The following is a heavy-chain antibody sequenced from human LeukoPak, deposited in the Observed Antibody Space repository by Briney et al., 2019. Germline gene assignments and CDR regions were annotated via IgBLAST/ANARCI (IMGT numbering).Heavy chain of an antibody. V-gene: IGHV1-69*05. CDR3: ARSTSGSYYWFDP. CDR2: IIPIFGTA. CDR1: GGTFSSYA. Sequence: SVKVSCKASGGTFSSYAISWVRQAPGQGLEWMGGIIPIFGTANYAQKFQGRVTMTRDTSISTAYMELSRLRSDDTAVYYCARSTSGSYYWFDPWGQGTLVTVSS. J-gene: IGHJ5*02. D-gene: IGHD1-26*01.